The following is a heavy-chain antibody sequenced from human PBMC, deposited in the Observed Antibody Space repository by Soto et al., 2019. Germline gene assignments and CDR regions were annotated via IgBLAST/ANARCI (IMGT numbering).Heavy chain of an antibody. J-gene: IGHJ4*02. D-gene: IGHD6-19*01. Sequence: ASVKVYFKASGYYFTGYYMHLVRQAPGQGLEWMGWINPISGGTKYTQKFQGRVTMTRDTSINTAYMELSRLTSDDTAVFYCARDSGSGWNFDSWGQGTLVTVSS. CDR1: GYYFTGYY. V-gene: IGHV1-2*02. CDR3: ARDSGSGWNFDS. CDR2: INPISGGT.